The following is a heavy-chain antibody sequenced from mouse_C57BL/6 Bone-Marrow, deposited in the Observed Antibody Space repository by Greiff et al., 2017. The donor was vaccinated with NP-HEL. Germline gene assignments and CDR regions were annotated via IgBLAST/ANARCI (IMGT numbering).Heavy chain of an antibody. D-gene: IGHD1-1*01. CDR2: IWTGGGT. J-gene: IGHJ2*01. V-gene: IGHV2-9-1*01. CDR1: GFSLTSYA. CDR3: ARYGSNLYYFDY. Sequence: VKVVESGPGLVAPSQSLSITCTVSGFSLTSYAISWVRQPPGKGLEWLGVIWTGGGTNNNSALKSRLSICKDNTKSQVFLKMNSLQTDDTAWYYCARYGSNLYYFDYWGQGTTLTVSS.